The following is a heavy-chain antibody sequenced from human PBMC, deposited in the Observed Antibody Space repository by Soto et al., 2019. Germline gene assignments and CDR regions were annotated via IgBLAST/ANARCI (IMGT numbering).Heavy chain of an antibody. Sequence: EVQLLESGGGLVQPGGSLRLSCAASGFTFSSYAMSWVRQAPGKGLEWVSAISGSGGSTYYADSVKGRFTISRDNSKNTLYLQMKSLRAEDTAVYYCAKAYYDSRGYSPFDYWGQGTLVNVSS. V-gene: IGHV3-23*01. D-gene: IGHD3-22*01. J-gene: IGHJ4*02. CDR3: AKAYYDSRGYSPFDY. CDR2: ISGSGGST. CDR1: GFTFSSYA.